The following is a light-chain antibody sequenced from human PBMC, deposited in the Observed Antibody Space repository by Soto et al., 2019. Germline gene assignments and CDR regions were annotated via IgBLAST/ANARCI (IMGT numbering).Light chain of an antibody. V-gene: IGLV1-44*01. CDR2: SNN. J-gene: IGLJ1*01. CDR3: AEWDDSLNGYV. Sequence: QSVLTQPPSASGTPGQRVTISCSGSSSNIGSNTVNWHQQLPGTAPKLLIYSNNQRPSGVPDRFSGSKSGTSASLAISGLQSEDEADYYCAEWDDSLNGYVFGTGTKVTVL. CDR1: SSNIGSNT.